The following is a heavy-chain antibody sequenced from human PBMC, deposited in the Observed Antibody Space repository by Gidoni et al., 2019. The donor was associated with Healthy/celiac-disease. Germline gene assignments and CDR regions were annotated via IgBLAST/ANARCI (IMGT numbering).Heavy chain of an antibody. V-gene: IGHV1-46*01. CDR1: GYTFTSYN. Sequence: QVQLVQSGAEVKKPGASVKVSCKASGYTFTSYNMHWVRQAPGQGLEWMGRIKPSGGSTNYAQKFQGRVTMTRDTSTSTVYMELSSLRSEDTAVYYCARGGKVVPGNDFWGQGTLVTVSS. CDR3: ARGGKVVPGNDF. D-gene: IGHD6-19*01. CDR2: IKPSGGST. J-gene: IGHJ4*02.